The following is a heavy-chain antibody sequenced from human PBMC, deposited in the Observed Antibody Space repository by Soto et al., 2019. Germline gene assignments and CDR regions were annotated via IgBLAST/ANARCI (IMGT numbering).Heavy chain of an antibody. CDR3: ARLREEELYPQVDVEV. CDR2: IYKSGRT. J-gene: IGHJ6*02. D-gene: IGHD3-10*01. V-gene: IGHV4-59*02. Sequence: SETLSLTCTVSGGFGISHYWSWIRQPPGKGLEWIGHIYKSGRTYYNPSLQSRVTISLDMANIQFSLKLNSVTAEDTAVYYGARLREEELYPQVDVEVWGQGNTVT. CDR1: GGFGISHY.